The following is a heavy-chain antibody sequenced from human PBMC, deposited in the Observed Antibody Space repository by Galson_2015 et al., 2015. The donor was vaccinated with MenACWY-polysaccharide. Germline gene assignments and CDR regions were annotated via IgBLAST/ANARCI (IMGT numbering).Heavy chain of an antibody. CDR2: IYYSGTT. V-gene: IGHV4-39*01. D-gene: IGHD2-21*02. Sequence: VGSIYYSGTTYYNPSLKSRVTISVDTSKNQFSLKLSSVTAADTAVYYCARNPYCGGDCYWVWGQGTLVTVSS. J-gene: IGHJ4*02. CDR3: ARNPYCGGDCYWV.